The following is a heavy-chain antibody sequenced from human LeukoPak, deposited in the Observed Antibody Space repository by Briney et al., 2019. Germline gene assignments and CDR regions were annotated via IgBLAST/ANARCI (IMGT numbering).Heavy chain of an antibody. CDR2: INHSGST. CDR3: ARDSRIAVGN. V-gene: IGHV4-39*02. Sequence: SETLSLTCTVPGGSISSSTYYWDWIRQPPGKGLEWIGEINHSGSTNYNPSLKSRVTISVDTSNNQFSLKLSSVTAADTAVYYCARDSRIAVGNWGQGTLVTVSS. D-gene: IGHD6-19*01. J-gene: IGHJ4*02. CDR1: GGSISSSTYY.